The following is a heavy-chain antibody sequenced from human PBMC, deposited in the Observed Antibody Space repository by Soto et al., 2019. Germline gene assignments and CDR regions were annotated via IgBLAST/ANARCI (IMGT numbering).Heavy chain of an antibody. D-gene: IGHD6-19*01. V-gene: IGHV4-59*01. J-gene: IGHJ4*02. CDR3: ARKYSSGWTFEY. Sequence: PSVLLCVTSTVSDGPISSYCWIWIRQPPGKGLEWIGYIYYSGSTNYNPSLKSRVTISVDTSKNQFSLKLSSVTAADTAVYYCARKYSSGWTFEYWGQGTLVTVSS. CDR2: IYYSGST. CDR1: DGPISSYC.